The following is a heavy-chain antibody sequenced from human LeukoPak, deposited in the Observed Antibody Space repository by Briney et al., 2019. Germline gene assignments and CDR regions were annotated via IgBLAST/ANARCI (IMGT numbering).Heavy chain of an antibody. CDR2: IYTSGST. CDR3: ARNPAAPWRSYNWFDP. D-gene: IGHD2-2*01. V-gene: IGHV4-4*07. Sequence: SETLSLTCTVSGGSISSYYWSWIRQPAGKGLEWIGRIYTSGSTNYNPSLKSRVTMSVDTSKNQFSLKLSSVTAADTAVYYCARNPAAPWRSYNWFDPWGQGTLVTVSS. J-gene: IGHJ5*02. CDR1: GGSISSYY.